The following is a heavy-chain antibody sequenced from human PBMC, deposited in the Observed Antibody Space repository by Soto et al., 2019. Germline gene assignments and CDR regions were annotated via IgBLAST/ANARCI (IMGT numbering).Heavy chain of an antibody. Sequence: PGGSLRLSCAASGFTFSSYAMSWVRQAPGKGLEWVSTFSGSGGSTYYADSVKGRFTISRDNSKNTLYLQMSSLRAEDTAVYYCAKDLRFLEWLSWFDPWGQGTLVTVSS. D-gene: IGHD3-3*01. J-gene: IGHJ5*02. CDR3: AKDLRFLEWLSWFDP. CDR1: GFTFSSYA. V-gene: IGHV3-23*01. CDR2: FSGSGGST.